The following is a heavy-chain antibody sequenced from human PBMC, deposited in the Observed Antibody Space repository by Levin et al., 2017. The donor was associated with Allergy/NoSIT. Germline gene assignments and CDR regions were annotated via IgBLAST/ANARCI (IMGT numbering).Heavy chain of an antibody. Sequence: SETLSLTCTVSGGSISSYYWSWIRQPPGKGLEWIGYIYYSGSTNYNPSLKSRVTISVDTSKNQFSLKLSSVTAADTAVYYCARGEPHCSGGSCYPSGYNDYWGQGTLVTVSS. D-gene: IGHD2-15*01. V-gene: IGHV4-59*01. CDR3: ARGEPHCSGGSCYPSGYNDY. CDR1: GGSISSYY. CDR2: IYYSGST. J-gene: IGHJ4*02.